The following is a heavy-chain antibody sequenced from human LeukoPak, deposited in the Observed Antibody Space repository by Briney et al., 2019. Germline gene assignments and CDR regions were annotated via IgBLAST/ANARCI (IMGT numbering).Heavy chain of an antibody. CDR1: GFTFRSYE. CDR2: ISSSGSTI. J-gene: IGHJ4*02. Sequence: GSLRLSCAASGFTFRSYEMNWVRQAPGKGLEWVSYISSSGSTIYYADSVKGRFTISRDNAKNSLYLQMNSLRAEDTAVYYCARETTIVGATYFDYWGQGTLVTVSS. CDR3: ARETTIVGATYFDY. D-gene: IGHD1-26*01. V-gene: IGHV3-48*03.